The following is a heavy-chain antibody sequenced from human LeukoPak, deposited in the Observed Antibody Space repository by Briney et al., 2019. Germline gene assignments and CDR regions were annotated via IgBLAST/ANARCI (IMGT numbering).Heavy chain of an antibody. D-gene: IGHD3-9*01. J-gene: IGHJ4*02. CDR3: ARDLRYFSL. CDR1: GYSISRGYY. CDR2: IYYSGST. Sequence: SETLSLTCTVSGYSISRGYYWDWIRQSPGEGMEWIGSIYYSGSTYYSPSLKGRITISRDTSKNQFSLKLNSVTAADTAVYYCARDLRYFSLWGQGTLVTVSS. V-gene: IGHV4-38-2*02.